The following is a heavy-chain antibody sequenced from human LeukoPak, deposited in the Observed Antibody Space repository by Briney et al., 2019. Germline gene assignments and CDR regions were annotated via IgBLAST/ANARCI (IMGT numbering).Heavy chain of an antibody. Sequence: SQTLSLTCTVSGGSISSGSYYWSWIRQPAGKGLEWIGRIYTSGSTNYNPSLKSRVTISVDTSKNQFSLKLSSVTAADTAVYYCARERITMIVVVNSPFDYWGQGTLVTVSS. J-gene: IGHJ4*02. CDR2: IYTSGST. CDR3: ARERITMIVVVNSPFDY. V-gene: IGHV4-61*02. CDR1: GGSISSGSYY. D-gene: IGHD3-22*01.